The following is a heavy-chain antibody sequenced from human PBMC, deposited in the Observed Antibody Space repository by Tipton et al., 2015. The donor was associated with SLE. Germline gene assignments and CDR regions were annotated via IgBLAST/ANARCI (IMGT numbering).Heavy chain of an antibody. CDR1: GYTFTTYG. Sequence: QSGPEVKKPGASVRVSCKASGYTFTTYGISWVRQAPGQGLEWMGWISTYNGNTNYAQRLQGRVTMTSDTSTSTAYMELRSLGSDDTAIYYCARVRVDTAMGVFDFWGQGTLVTVSS. J-gene: IGHJ4*02. CDR2: ISTYNGNT. CDR3: ARVRVDTAMGVFDF. D-gene: IGHD5-18*01. V-gene: IGHV1-18*01.